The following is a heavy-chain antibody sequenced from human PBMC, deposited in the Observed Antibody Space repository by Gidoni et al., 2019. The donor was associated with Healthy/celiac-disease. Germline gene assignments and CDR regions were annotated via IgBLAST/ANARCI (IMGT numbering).Heavy chain of an antibody. D-gene: IGHD3-22*01. CDR1: GFTFSSYA. CDR2: ISYDGSNK. J-gene: IGHJ6*02. Sequence: QVQLVESGGGVVQPGRSLRLSCAASGFTFSSYAMHWVRQAPGKGLEWVAVISYDGSNKYYADSVKGRFTISRDNSKNTLYLQMNSLRAEDTAVYYCARDKPDYYDSSGYLMDVWGQGTTVTVSS. CDR3: ARDKPDYYDSSGYLMDV. V-gene: IGHV3-30-3*01.